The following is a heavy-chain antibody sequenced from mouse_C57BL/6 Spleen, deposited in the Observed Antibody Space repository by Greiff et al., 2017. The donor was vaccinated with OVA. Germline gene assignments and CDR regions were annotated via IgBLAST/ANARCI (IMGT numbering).Heavy chain of an antibody. J-gene: IGHJ4*01. Sequence: EVQGVESGGGLVKPGGSLKLSCAASGFTFSDYGMHWVRQAPEKGLEWVAYISSGSSTIYYADTVKGRFTISRDNAKNTLFLQMTSLRSEDTAMYYCGRNGYYDYSYYAMDYWGQGTSVTVSS. D-gene: IGHD2-4*01. CDR1: GFTFSDYG. V-gene: IGHV5-17*01. CDR3: GRNGYYDYSYYAMDY. CDR2: ISSGSSTI.